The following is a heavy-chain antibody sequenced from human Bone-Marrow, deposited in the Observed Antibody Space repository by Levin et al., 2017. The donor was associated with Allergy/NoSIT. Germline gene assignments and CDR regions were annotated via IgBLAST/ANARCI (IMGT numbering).Heavy chain of an antibody. J-gene: IGHJ4*02. V-gene: IGHV2-5*02. D-gene: IGHD6-19*01. CDR1: GFSLTTRGEG. Sequence: SGPTLVKPTQTLTLTCTFSGFSLTTRGEGVGWIRQSPGKALEWLALIYWDDDKRYSPSLKSRVTITKDTSKSQVVLTMTNMDPVDTGTYYCAQRLLKIREQWLVFDYWGQGTLVTVSA. CDR3: AQRLLKIREQWLVFDY. CDR2: IYWDDDK.